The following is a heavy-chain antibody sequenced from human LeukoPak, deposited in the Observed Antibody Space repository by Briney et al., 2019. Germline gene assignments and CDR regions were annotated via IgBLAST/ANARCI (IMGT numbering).Heavy chain of an antibody. CDR1: GYTFTGYY. Sequence: ASVKVSCTASGYTFTGYYMHWVRQAPGQGLEWMGWINPNSGGTNYAQKFQGRVTMTRDTSISTAYMELSRLRSDDTAVYYCARGVLYDFWSGYSRSERYYFDYWGQGTLVTVSS. CDR2: INPNSGGT. CDR3: ARGVLYDFWSGYSRSERYYFDY. J-gene: IGHJ4*02. D-gene: IGHD3-3*01. V-gene: IGHV1-2*02.